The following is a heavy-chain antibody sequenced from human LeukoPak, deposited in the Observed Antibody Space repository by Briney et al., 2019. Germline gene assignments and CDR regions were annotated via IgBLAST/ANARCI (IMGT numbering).Heavy chain of an antibody. CDR1: EFTFSSYS. D-gene: IGHD3-3*01. CDR2: IKQDGSEK. V-gene: IGHV3-7*01. Sequence: PGGSLRLSCAASEFTFSSYSMSWVRQAPGKGLECVANIKQDGSEKYYVDSVKGRFTISRDNAKNSLYLQMNSLRAEDTAVYYCARDGYDFWSGYYIPPSDYGMDVWGQGTTVTVSS. J-gene: IGHJ6*02. CDR3: ARDGYDFWSGYYIPPSDYGMDV.